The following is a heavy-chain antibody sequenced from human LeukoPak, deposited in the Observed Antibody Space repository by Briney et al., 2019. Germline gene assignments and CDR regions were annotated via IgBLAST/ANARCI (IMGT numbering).Heavy chain of an antibody. D-gene: IGHD4-11*01. CDR1: GFIFSSYW. CDR2: INSDGSRT. CDR3: ARVRDDYTYFDC. Sequence: PGGSLRLSCAASGFIFSSYWMHWVRQAPGKGLMWVSRINSDGSRTTYADSVRGRFTISRDNAKSTLYLQMNSLRAEDTAVYYCARVRDDYTYFDCWGQGTLVTVSS. J-gene: IGHJ4*02. V-gene: IGHV3-74*01.